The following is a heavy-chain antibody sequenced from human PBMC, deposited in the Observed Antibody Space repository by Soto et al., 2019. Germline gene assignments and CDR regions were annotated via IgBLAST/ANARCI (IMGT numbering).Heavy chain of an antibody. CDR2: TYYRSKWYN. V-gene: IGHV6-1*01. D-gene: IGHD4-17*01. CDR1: GDSVSSNSAA. Sequence: SQTLSLPCAISGDSVSSNSAAWNWIRQSPSRGLEWLGRTYYRSKWYNNYAVSVKSRITVNPDTSKNQFSLQLNSVTPEDTAVYYCARGQDYGDYAFDYWGRGTLVTVSS. J-gene: IGHJ4*02. CDR3: ARGQDYGDYAFDY.